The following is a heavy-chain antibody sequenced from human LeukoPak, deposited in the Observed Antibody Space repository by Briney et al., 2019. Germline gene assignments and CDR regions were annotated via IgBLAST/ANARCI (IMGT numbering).Heavy chain of an antibody. Sequence: ASVKVSCKASGYIFSGYYIYWVRQAPGQGLEWMGWIKPNSGDTKYAQKFQGRVTMTRDTSIRTGYMELSRLRSDDTVVYYCARTYRRVGELFYGLDVWGQGTTVTVSS. CDR3: ARTYRRVGELFYGLDV. J-gene: IGHJ6*02. CDR2: IKPNSGDT. V-gene: IGHV1-2*02. CDR1: GYIFSGYY. D-gene: IGHD3-10*01.